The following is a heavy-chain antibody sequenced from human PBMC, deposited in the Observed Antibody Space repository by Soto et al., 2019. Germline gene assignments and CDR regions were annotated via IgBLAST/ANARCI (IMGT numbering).Heavy chain of an antibody. J-gene: IGHJ3*02. Sequence: QVQLVQAGAGVKKPGASVKVSCKASGYTFISYGISWVRQAPGQGVEWMGCISAYNGNTNYAQKLQGRVTMTKDTSTSTAYMELRSLRSDDTAVYYSAVSVVVPAAMGPIDIWGQGTMVTVSS. CDR2: ISAYNGNT. CDR1: GYTFISYG. CDR3: AVSVVVPAAMGPIDI. V-gene: IGHV1-18*01. D-gene: IGHD2-2*01.